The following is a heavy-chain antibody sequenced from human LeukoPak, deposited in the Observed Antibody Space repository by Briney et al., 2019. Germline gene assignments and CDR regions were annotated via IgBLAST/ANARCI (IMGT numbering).Heavy chain of an antibody. V-gene: IGHV4-59*01. CDR3: ARAWGTIFGVVSYFDY. CDR1: GGSISSYY. D-gene: IGHD3-3*01. Sequence: SETLSLTCTVSGGSISSYYWSWIRQPPGKGLEWIGYIYYSGSTNYNPSLKSRVTISVDTSKNQFSLKLSSVTAADTAVYYCARAWGTIFGVVSYFDYWGQGTLVTVSS. J-gene: IGHJ4*02. CDR2: IYYSGST.